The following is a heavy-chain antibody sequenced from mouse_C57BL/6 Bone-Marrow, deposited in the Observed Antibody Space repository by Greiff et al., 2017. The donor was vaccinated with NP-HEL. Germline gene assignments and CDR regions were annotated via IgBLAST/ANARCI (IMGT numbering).Heavy chain of an antibody. V-gene: IGHV5-4*01. J-gene: IGHJ3*01. CDR2: ISDGGSYT. D-gene: IGHD2-5*01. CDR1: GFTFSSYA. CDR3: ARDRANYSNYAWFAY. Sequence: DVMLVESGGGLVKPGGSLKLSCAASGFTFSSYAMSWVRQTPEKRLEWVATISDGGSYTYYPDNVKGRFTISRANAKNNLYPQMSHLKSEDTAMYYCARDRANYSNYAWFAYWGQGTLVTVSA.